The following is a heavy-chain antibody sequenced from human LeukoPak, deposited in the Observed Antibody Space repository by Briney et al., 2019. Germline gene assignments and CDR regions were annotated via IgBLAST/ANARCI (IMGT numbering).Heavy chain of an antibody. CDR1: GGSSSSYY. Sequence: SETLSLTCTVSGGSSSSYYWSWIRQPPGKGLEWMGNIYNVGTTSYNPSLKSRISISEDTSKNQFSLNLRSVTAADTAVYYCASRNWYFDLWGRGTLVTVSS. V-gene: IGHV4-59*08. CDR2: IYNVGTT. CDR3: ASRNWYFDL. J-gene: IGHJ2*01.